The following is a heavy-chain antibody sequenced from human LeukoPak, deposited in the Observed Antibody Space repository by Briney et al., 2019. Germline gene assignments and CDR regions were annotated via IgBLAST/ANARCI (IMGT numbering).Heavy chain of an antibody. J-gene: IGHJ4*02. Sequence: GGSLRPSCAASGFTFSSYAMSWVRQAPGKGLEWVSAISGSGGSTYYADSVKGRFTISRDNSKNTLYLQMNSLRAEDTAVYYCAKDWSSGYHLYWGQGTLVTVSS. CDR1: GFTFSSYA. V-gene: IGHV3-23*01. CDR3: AKDWSSGYHLY. CDR2: ISGSGGST. D-gene: IGHD3-22*01.